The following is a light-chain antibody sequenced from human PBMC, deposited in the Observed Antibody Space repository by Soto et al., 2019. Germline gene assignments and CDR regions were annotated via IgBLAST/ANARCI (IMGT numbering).Light chain of an antibody. J-gene: IGLJ3*02. CDR1: SSDVGGYNY. V-gene: IGLV2-8*01. CDR2: EVS. Sequence: QSALTQPPSASGSPGQSVTISCTGTSSDVGGYNYVSWYQQHPGKAPKVMIYEVSKRPSGVPDRFSGSKSGNTASLTVSGLQAEDEADYYCNSYAGSNNWGFGGGTKLTVL. CDR3: NSYAGSNNWG.